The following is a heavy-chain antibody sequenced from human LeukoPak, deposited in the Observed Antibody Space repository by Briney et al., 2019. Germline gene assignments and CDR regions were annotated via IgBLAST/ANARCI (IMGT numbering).Heavy chain of an antibody. CDR3: ARDSAARGRYSVAGPFDL. CDR1: GFAFSTNS. CDR2: VSSDSKYI. V-gene: IGHV3-21*01. Sequence: PGGSLRLSCAASGFAFSTNSMNWVRQAPGKGLERVSYVSSDSKYIYYADSVKGRFTISRDDAKNSVYLQMNSLRAEDTAVYYCARDSAARGRYSVAGPFDLWGQGSLVTVSS. D-gene: IGHD6-19*01. J-gene: IGHJ4*02.